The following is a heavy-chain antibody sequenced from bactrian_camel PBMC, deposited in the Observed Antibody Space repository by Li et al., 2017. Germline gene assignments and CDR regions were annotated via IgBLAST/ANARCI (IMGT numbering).Heavy chain of an antibody. J-gene: IGHJ4*01. Sequence: EVQLVESGGGSVQTGGSLRLSCAASEYSRSSACVGWFRQAPGKEREGVASKVDGKSWTYYADSVKGRFTISQDNAKNTLYLQLTSLRPEDTAMYYCAASRRGCARNILTSDFHYWGQGTQVTVS. CDR1: EYSRSSAC. V-gene: IGHV3S31*01. CDR3: AASRRGCARNILTSDFHY. CDR2: KVDGKSWT. D-gene: IGHD4*01.